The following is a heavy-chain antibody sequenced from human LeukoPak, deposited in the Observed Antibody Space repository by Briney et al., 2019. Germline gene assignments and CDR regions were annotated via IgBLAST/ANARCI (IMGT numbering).Heavy chain of an antibody. Sequence: GGSPRLSCAASGFTFSSYSMNWVRQAPGKGLEWVSSISSSSSYIYYADSVKGRFTISRDNAKNSLYLQMNSLRAEDTAVYYCAREDSWSSYGMDVWGQGTTVTVSS. D-gene: IGHD6-13*01. CDR2: ISSSSSYI. V-gene: IGHV3-21*01. CDR3: AREDSWSSYGMDV. J-gene: IGHJ6*02. CDR1: GFTFSSYS.